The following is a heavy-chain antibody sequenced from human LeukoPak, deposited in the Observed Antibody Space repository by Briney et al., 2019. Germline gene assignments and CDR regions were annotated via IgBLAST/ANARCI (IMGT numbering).Heavy chain of an antibody. J-gene: IGHJ4*02. V-gene: IGHV1-2*02. CDR2: INPNSGGT. D-gene: IGHD3-10*01. Sequence: ASVKVSCKASGYTFTGFYIHWVRQAPGQGLEWMGWINPNSGGTNYAQKLQGRVTMTRDTSINTAYMELGSLRSDDTAVYYCAREEVSVISDTCCSGPGYWGQGTLVTVSS. CDR1: GYTFTGFY. CDR3: AREEVSVISDTCCSGPGY.